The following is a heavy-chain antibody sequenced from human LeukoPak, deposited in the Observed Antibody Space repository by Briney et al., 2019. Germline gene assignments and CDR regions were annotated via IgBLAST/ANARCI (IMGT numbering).Heavy chain of an antibody. D-gene: IGHD3-3*01. CDR2: ISAYNGNT. CDR3: ARDRFVPTIFGVVANYYYYGMDV. V-gene: IGHV1-18*01. J-gene: IGHJ6*02. Sequence: ASVKVSCKASGYTFTSYGISWVRQAPGQGLEWMGWISAYNGNTNYAQKLQGRATMTTDTSTSTAYMELRSLRSDDTAVYYCARDRFVPTIFGVVANYYYYGMDVWGQGTTVTVSS. CDR1: GYTFTSYG.